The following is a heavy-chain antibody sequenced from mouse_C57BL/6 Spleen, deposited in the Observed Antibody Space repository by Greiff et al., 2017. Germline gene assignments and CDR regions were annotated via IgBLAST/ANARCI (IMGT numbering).Heavy chain of an antibody. Sequence: QVQLQQSGPELVKPGASVKISCKASGYSFTSYYIHWVKQRPGQGLEWIGWIYPGSGNTKYNEKFKGKATLTADTSSSTAYMQLSSLTSEDSAVYYCARESNYDHYAMDYWGQGTSVTVSS. CDR3: ARESNYDHYAMDY. CDR2: IYPGSGNT. CDR1: GYSFTSYY. D-gene: IGHD2-5*01. J-gene: IGHJ4*01. V-gene: IGHV1-66*01.